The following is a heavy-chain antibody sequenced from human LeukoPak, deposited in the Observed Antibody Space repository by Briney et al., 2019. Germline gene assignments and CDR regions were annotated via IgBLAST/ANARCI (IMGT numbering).Heavy chain of an antibody. V-gene: IGHV1-2*02. D-gene: IGHD3-22*01. CDR1: GYTFTGCY. CDR2: INPNSGGT. Sequence: ASVKVSCKASGYTFTGCYMHWVRQAPGQGLEWMGWINPNSGGTNYAQKFQGRVTMTRDTSISTAYMELSRLRSDDTAVYYCARCIVGDSSGYFCAEAFDIWGQGTMVTVSS. J-gene: IGHJ3*02. CDR3: ARCIVGDSSGYFCAEAFDI.